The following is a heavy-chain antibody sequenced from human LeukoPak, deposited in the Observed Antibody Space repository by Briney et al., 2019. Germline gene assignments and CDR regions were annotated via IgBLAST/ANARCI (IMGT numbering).Heavy chain of an antibody. Sequence: GGSLRLSCAAAGFNFNTYGMHWVRQAPGKGLQWVTFIRYEGSNKYYADSVKGRFTISRDNSKNTLYLQMNSLRVEDTAVYYLAKKSEGGTTGNGYRGQGTLVTVSS. CDR1: GFNFNTYG. J-gene: IGHJ4*02. CDR2: IRYEGSNK. D-gene: IGHD1-1*01. V-gene: IGHV3-30*02. CDR3: AKKSEGGTTGNGY.